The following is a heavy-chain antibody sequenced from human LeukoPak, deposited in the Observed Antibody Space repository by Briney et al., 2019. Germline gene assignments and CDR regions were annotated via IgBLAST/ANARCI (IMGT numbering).Heavy chain of an antibody. Sequence: SETLSLTCTVSGGPISSYYWSWIRQPPGKGLEWIGYIYYSGSTNYNPSLKSRVTISVDTSKNQFSLKLSSVTAADTAVYYCARVQEDAFDIWGQGTMVTVSS. CDR3: ARVQEDAFDI. J-gene: IGHJ3*02. CDR2: IYYSGST. V-gene: IGHV4-59*01. CDR1: GGPISSYY.